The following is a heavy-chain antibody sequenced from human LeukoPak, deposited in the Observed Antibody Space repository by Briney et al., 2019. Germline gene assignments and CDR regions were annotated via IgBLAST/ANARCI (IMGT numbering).Heavy chain of an antibody. Sequence: SQTLSLTCTVSGGSISSGSYYWSWIRQPAGKGLEWIGRIYTSGSTNYNPSLKSQVTISVDTSKNQFSLKLSSVTAADTAVYYCAREGSGYYYSDYWGQGTLVTVSS. CDR3: AREGSGYYYSDY. CDR2: IYTSGST. J-gene: IGHJ4*02. V-gene: IGHV4-61*02. CDR1: GGSISSGSYY. D-gene: IGHD3-22*01.